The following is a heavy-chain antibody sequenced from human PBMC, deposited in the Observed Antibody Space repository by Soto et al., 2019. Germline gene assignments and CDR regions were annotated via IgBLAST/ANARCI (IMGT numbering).Heavy chain of an antibody. CDR2: ISYDGSNK. CDR1: GFTFSSYA. V-gene: IGHV3-30-3*01. J-gene: IGHJ4*02. CDR3: ARAERIGEEGSSWYYFDY. D-gene: IGHD6-13*01. Sequence: QVQLVESGGGVVQPGRSLRLSCAASGFTFSSYAMHWVRQAPGKGLEWVAVISYDGSNKYYADSVKGRFTISRDNSKNTLYLQMNSLRAEDTAVYYCARAERIGEEGSSWYYFDYWGQGTLVTVSS.